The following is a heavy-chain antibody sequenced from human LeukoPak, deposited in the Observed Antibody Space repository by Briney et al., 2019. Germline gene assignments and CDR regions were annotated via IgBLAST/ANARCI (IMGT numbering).Heavy chain of an antibody. CDR3: AIHPDSSGGGSDWYFDL. CDR1: GYTFTGYC. CDR2: INPNSGGT. V-gene: IGHV1-2*02. J-gene: IGHJ2*01. D-gene: IGHD3-22*01. Sequence: GAAVKVSFKCSGYTFTGYCMHWVRQAPGQGLEWMGWINPNSGGTNYAQKFQGRVTMTRDTSINTDYMELSRLRSDDTAVYYCAIHPDSSGGGSDWYFDLWGRGTLVTVSS.